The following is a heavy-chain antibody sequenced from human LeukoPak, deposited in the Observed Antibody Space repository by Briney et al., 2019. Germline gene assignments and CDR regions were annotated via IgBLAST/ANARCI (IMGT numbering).Heavy chain of an antibody. V-gene: IGHV4-39*01. Sequence: PSETLSLTCTVSGGSISSSSYYWGWIRQPPGKGLEWIGSIYYSGSTYYNPSLKSRVTISVDTSKNQFSLKLSSVTAADTAVYYCARQARYRSFLDYYYYYMDVWGKGTTVTISS. CDR2: IYYSGST. CDR3: ARQARYRSFLDYYYYYMDV. D-gene: IGHD6-13*01. J-gene: IGHJ6*03. CDR1: GGSISSSSYY.